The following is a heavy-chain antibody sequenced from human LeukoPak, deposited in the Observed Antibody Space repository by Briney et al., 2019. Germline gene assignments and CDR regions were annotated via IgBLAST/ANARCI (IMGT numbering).Heavy chain of an antibody. CDR2: IRQDGGEK. J-gene: IGHJ4*02. V-gene: IGHV3-7*05. D-gene: IGHD3-3*01. CDR1: GFTFSSYW. CDR3: AKISSVDSWIPFDY. Sequence: GGSLRLSCTASGFTFSSYWMSWVRQTPGKGLEWVANIRQDGGEKYYLDSVRGRFTISRDNAKSSLYLQMNPLRAEDTAVYYCAKISSVDSWIPFDYWGQGTLVTVSS.